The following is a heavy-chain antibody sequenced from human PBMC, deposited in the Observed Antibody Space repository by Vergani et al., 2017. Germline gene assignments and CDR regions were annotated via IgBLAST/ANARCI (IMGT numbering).Heavy chain of an antibody. CDR2: ISAYNGNT. Sequence: QVQLVQSGAEVKKPGASVKVSCKASGYTFTSYGISWVRQAPGQGLEWMGWISAYNGNTNYAQKFQGRVTMTRDTSTSTVYMELSSLRSEDTAVYYCARRPVTVNAFDIWGQGTMVTVSS. V-gene: IGHV1-18*04. CDR1: GYTFTSYG. D-gene: IGHD1-14*01. J-gene: IGHJ3*02. CDR3: ARRPVTVNAFDI.